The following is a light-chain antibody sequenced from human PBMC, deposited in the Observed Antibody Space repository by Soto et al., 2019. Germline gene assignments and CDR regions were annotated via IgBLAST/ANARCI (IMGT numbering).Light chain of an antibody. J-gene: IGKJ1*01. V-gene: IGKV3-20*01. CDR2: ATS. CDR1: QRVNSNF. Sequence: DIVLTQSPGTLSLSPGERATLSCRASQRVNSNFLAWFQQKPGHAPMLLIYATSSRATDIPDRFSGSGSGTDFTLTISRLEPEDVAIYYCQKYDRSPCTFGQGTKVEIK. CDR3: QKYDRSPCT.